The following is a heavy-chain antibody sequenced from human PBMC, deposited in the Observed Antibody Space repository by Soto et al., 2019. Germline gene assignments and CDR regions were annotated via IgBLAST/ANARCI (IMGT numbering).Heavy chain of an antibody. CDR2: INAGNGNT. V-gene: IGHV1-3*01. CDR1: GYTFTSYA. D-gene: IGHD3-3*01. Sequence: GASVKVSCKASGYTFTSYAMHWVRQAPGQRLEWMGWINAGNGNTKYSQKFQGRVTITRDTSASTAYMELSSLRSEDTAVYYCARVLFGVVIMLDYWGQGTLVTVSS. CDR3: ARVLFGVVIMLDY. J-gene: IGHJ4*02.